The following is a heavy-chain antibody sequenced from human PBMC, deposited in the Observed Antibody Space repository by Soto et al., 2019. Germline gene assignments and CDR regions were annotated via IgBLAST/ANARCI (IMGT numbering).Heavy chain of an antibody. V-gene: IGHV1-69*05. J-gene: IGHJ6*02. CDR3: ARKEGIPLWSYYYYGMDV. CDR2: IIPIFGTA. Sequence: QVQLVQSGAEVKKPGSSVKVSCKASGGTFSSYAISWVRQAPGQGLEWMGGIIPIFGTANYAQKFQGRVTITSDESTSTAYMELRSLRSEDTAVYYCARKEGIPLWSYYYYGMDVWGQGTTVTVSS. CDR1: GGTFSSYA. D-gene: IGHD5-18*01.